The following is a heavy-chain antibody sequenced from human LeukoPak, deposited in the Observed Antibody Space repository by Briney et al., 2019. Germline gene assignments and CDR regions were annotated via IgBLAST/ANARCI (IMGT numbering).Heavy chain of an antibody. CDR1: GGSINSGGYY. CDR2: IYYSGST. D-gene: IGHD2-2*01. J-gene: IGHJ5*02. Sequence: SQTLSLTCTVSGGSINSGGYYWSWIRQHPGKGLEWIGYIYYSGSTYYNPSLKSRVTISVDTSKNQFSLKLSSVTAADTAVYYCARGGCSSTSCYLVPSNWFDPWGQGTLVTVSS. V-gene: IGHV4-31*03. CDR3: ARGGCSSTSCYLVPSNWFDP.